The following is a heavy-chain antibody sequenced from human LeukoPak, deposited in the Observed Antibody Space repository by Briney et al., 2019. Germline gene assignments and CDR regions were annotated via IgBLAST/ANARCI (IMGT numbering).Heavy chain of an antibody. D-gene: IGHD3-16*01. V-gene: IGHV5-51*01. CDR3: ARRGTLGSQSQFTY. CDR2: IYPGDSDT. J-gene: IGHJ4*02. CDR1: GYIFTTSW. Sequence: GESLKISCKASGYIFTTSWIGWVRQMPGKGLEWMGIIYPGDSDTRYGPSFQGQVTISADKSITTAYLQWSSLKASDTAMYYCARRGTLGSQSQFTYWGQGTLVTVSS.